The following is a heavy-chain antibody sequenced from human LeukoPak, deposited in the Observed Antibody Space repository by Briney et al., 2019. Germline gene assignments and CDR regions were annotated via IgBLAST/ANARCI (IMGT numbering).Heavy chain of an antibody. CDR2: ISSSGSST. CDR1: GFTFSSYA. CDR3: AKNGQAGTTGRNWFDP. D-gene: IGHD1-1*01. J-gene: IGHJ5*02. Sequence: GGSLRLSCAASGFTFSSYAMSWVRQAPGKGLEWVSGISSSGSSTYYADSVKGRFTISRDNSKNTVYPQMNSLRAEDAAIYYCAKNGQAGTTGRNWFDPWGQGTLVTVSS. V-gene: IGHV3-23*01.